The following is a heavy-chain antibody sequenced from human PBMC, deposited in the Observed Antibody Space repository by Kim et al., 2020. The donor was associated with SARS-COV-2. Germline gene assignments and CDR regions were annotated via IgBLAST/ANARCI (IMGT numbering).Heavy chain of an antibody. CDR1: GFTFRTYA. J-gene: IGHJ4*02. D-gene: IGHD3-22*01. Sequence: GGSLRLSCSASGFTFRTYAIHWVRQAPGKGLEYVSAISSNGVTAYYADSIKGRFTISRDNSKNTLYLQMSSLSTEDTAVYYCVNADSKSYFDYWGQGTLVTVSS. CDR2: ISSNGVTA. CDR3: VNADSKSYFDY. V-gene: IGHV3-64D*09.